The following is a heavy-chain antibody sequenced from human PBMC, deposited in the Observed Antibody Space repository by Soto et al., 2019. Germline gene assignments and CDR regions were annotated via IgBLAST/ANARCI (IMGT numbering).Heavy chain of an antibody. V-gene: IGHV3-30*14. CDR1: GFTFSKYA. D-gene: IGHD3-22*01. Sequence: QVQLVESGGGVVQPERSLRLSCAASGFTFSKYAMHWVRQARGTGLEWVAVISNDGSNPYYADSVKGRFTISRDNSKNTPELAMDRLGEEDPAVYYCARTGYDRSGYFVEYYFDYWGQGTLVTVSS. CDR2: ISNDGSNP. J-gene: IGHJ4*02. CDR3: ARTGYDRSGYFVEYYFDY.